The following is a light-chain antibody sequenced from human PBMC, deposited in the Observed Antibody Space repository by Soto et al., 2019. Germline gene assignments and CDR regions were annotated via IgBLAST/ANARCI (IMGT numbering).Light chain of an antibody. CDR2: DAS. CDR3: QQYDNLPYT. Sequence: DIQMTQSPSSLSASVGYSVTITRLSSQSISSFLNWYQQIPGKAPKLLIYDASNLETGVPSRFSGSGSGTDFTFTISSLQPEDIATYYCQQYDNLPYTFGQGTRLEIK. V-gene: IGKV1-33*01. J-gene: IGKJ5*01. CDR1: QSISSF.